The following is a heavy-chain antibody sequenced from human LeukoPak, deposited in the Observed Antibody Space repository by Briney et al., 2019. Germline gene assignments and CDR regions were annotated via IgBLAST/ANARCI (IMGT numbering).Heavy chain of an antibody. D-gene: IGHD2-8*01. Sequence: AASVXVSCXAXXYXXTSYYMHXVRQAPGQGLEWMGIINPSGGSTSYAQKFQGRVTMTRDMSTSTVYMELSSLRSEDTAVYYCARKGMVYASPFDYWGQGTLVTVSS. CDR2: INPSGGST. J-gene: IGHJ4*02. CDR1: XYXXTSYY. CDR3: ARKGMVYASPFDY. V-gene: IGHV1-46*01.